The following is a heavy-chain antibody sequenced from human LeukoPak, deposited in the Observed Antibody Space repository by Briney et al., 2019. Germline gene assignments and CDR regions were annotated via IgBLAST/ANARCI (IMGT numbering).Heavy chain of an antibody. CDR2: IKQDGSEK. Sequence: GGSLRLSCAASGFTFSSYWMSWVRRAPGKGLEWVASIKQDGSEKYYVDSVKGRFTISRDNAKNSLCLQMNSLRAEDTALYYCARAPGEGWFDPWGQGALVTVSS. CDR1: GFTFSSYW. CDR3: ARAPGEGWFDP. J-gene: IGHJ5*02. V-gene: IGHV3-7*01. D-gene: IGHD4-17*01.